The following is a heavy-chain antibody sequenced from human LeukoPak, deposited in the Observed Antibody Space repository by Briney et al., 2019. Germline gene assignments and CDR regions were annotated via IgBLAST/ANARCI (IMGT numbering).Heavy chain of an antibody. CDR1: GGSFSGYY. V-gene: IGHV4-34*01. CDR2: INHSGST. D-gene: IGHD3-10*01. CDR3: AVSYGSGSNNWFDP. J-gene: IGHJ5*02. Sequence: SETLSLTCAVYGGSFSGYYWSWIRQPPGKGLEWIGEINHSGSTNYNPSLKSRVTISVDTSKNQFSPKLSSVTAADTAVYYCAVSYGSGSNNWFDPWGQGTLVTVSS.